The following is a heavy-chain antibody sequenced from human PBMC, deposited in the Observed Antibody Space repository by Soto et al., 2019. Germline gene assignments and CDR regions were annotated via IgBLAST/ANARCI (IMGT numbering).Heavy chain of an antibody. CDR2: ISYDGINK. V-gene: IGHV3-30*18. CDR3: AKDRVGTIFGVVIIGDGYYYGMDV. J-gene: IGHJ6*02. CDR1: GFTFSSYG. D-gene: IGHD3-3*01. Sequence: GGSLRLSCAASGFTFSSYGMHWVRQAPGKGLERVAVISYDGINKYYADSVKGRFTISRDNSKNTLYLQMNSLRAEDTAVYYFAKDRVGTIFGVVIIGDGYYYGMDVWGQGTTVTVSS.